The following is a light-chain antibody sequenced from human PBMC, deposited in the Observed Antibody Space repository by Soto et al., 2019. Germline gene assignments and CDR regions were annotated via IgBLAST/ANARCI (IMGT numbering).Light chain of an antibody. CDR1: QSISSW. Sequence: DIQMTQSPSTLSASVGDRVTITCRASQSISSWLAWYQQKPGKAPKLLIYKASTLQSGVPSRFSGSGSGTEFTLAISSLQPDYFATYYCQQYNDNWTFGQGPKVEIK. CDR3: QQYNDNWT. V-gene: IGKV1-5*03. CDR2: KAS. J-gene: IGKJ1*01.